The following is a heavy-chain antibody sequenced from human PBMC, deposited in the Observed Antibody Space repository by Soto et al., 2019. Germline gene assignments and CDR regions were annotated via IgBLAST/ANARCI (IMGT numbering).Heavy chain of an antibody. CDR3: ARDFFAASPPYYYYGMDV. Sequence: GGSLRLSCAASGFTFSSYAMHWVRQAPGKGLEWVAVISYDGSNKYYADSVKGRFTISRDNSKNTLYLQMNSLRAEDTAVYYCARDFFAASPPYYYYGMDVWGQGTTVTVSS. CDR2: ISYDGSNK. D-gene: IGHD2-15*01. V-gene: IGHV3-30-3*01. CDR1: GFTFSSYA. J-gene: IGHJ6*02.